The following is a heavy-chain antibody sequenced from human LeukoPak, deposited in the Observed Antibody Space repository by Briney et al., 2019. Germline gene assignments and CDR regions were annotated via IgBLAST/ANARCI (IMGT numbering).Heavy chain of an antibody. V-gene: IGHV1-69*13. J-gene: IGHJ6*04. CDR3: ASVYCSGGSCYSYYYGMDV. CDR1: GGTFSSYA. CDR2: IIPIFGTA. D-gene: IGHD2-15*01. Sequence: SVKVSCKASGGTFSSYAISWVRQAPGQGLEWMGGIIPIFGTANYAQKFQGRVTITADESTSTAYMELSSLRSEDTAVYYCASVYCSGGSCYSYYYGMDVWGKGTTVTVSS.